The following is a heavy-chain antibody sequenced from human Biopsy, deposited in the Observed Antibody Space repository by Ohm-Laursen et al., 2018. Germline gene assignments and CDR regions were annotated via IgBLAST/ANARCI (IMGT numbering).Heavy chain of an antibody. CDR1: SYTFTDYN. CDR2: INCKTGAT. Sequence: GASAKVSCKASSYTFTDYNIHWMRQAPGQGLEWLGYINCKTGATNYAQKFQGTVTMTRDTSISTAYLALGSLRSAETAIYYCARDPLNGHKHFDYWGQGSLVTVSS. CDR3: ARDPLNGHKHFDY. D-gene: IGHD2-8*01. J-gene: IGHJ4*02. V-gene: IGHV1-2*02.